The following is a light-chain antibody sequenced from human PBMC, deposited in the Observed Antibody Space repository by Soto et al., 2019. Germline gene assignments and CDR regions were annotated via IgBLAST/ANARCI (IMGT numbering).Light chain of an antibody. CDR2: INYDGTH. Sequence: QPVLTQSPSASASLGASVKLTCTLSSGYSTYAIAWHQQQSGKGPRFLMKINYDGTHSKGDGFYDRFSGSSSGAERHLTIYSLQSEDEADYYCQSLGTSIQVFGGGTQLTVL. CDR3: QSLGTSIQV. V-gene: IGLV4-69*01. CDR1: SGYSTYA. J-gene: IGLJ3*02.